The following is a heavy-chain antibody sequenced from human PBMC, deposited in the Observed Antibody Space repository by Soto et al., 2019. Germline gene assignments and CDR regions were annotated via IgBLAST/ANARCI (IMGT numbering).Heavy chain of an antibody. J-gene: IGHJ4*02. CDR2: IYYSGRS. CDR3: ARQSFYGTSGTINFDC. Sequence: SETLSLTCTVSGGSLSSYYCSWIRQPPGKGLEWIGSIYYSGRSSSNSSLRSRVTISVDTFKNQFSLRLSAVTAADTAVYYCARQSFYGTSGTINFDCWGQGTLVTVSS. D-gene: IGHD3-22*01. CDR1: GGSLSSYY. V-gene: IGHV4-59*08.